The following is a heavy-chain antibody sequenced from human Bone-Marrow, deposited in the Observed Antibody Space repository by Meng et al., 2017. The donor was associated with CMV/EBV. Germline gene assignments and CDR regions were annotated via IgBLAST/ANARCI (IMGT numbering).Heavy chain of an antibody. Sequence: SLKISCAASGFTFDDYAMHWVRQAPGKGLEWVSSISWNSGSIGYADSVKGRFTISRDNAKNSLYRQMISMRAEDTALYYCAKASSSWSAPMGYYFDYWGQGTLVTASS. CDR2: ISWNSGSI. CDR1: GFTFDDYA. V-gene: IGHV3-9*01. CDR3: AKASSSWSAPMGYYFDY. J-gene: IGHJ4*02. D-gene: IGHD6-13*01.